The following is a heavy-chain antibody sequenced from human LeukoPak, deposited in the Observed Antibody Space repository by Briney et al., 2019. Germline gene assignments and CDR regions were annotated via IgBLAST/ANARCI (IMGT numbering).Heavy chain of an antibody. V-gene: IGHV1-69*04. CDR1: GGAFSSYA. J-gene: IGHJ4*02. Sequence: SVKVSCKASGGAFSSYAISWVRQAPGQGLEWMGRIIPILGIANYAQKFQGRVTITADKSTSTAYMELSSLRSEDTAVYYCARAVTVTSHFDYWGQGTLVTVSS. CDR2: IIPILGIA. D-gene: IGHD4-11*01. CDR3: ARAVTVTSHFDY.